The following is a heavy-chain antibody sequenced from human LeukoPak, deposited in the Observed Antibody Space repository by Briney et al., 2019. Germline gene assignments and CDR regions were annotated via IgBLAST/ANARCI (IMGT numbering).Heavy chain of an antibody. V-gene: IGHV3-15*01. J-gene: IGHJ4*02. CDR1: GFIFSGYG. CDR3: TTVLFRGGYYSFDY. CDR2: IKSKTDGGTT. Sequence: GTSLRLSCAASGFIFSGYGMHWVRQAPGKGLEWVGRIKSKTDGGTTDYAAPVKGRFTISRDDSKNTLYLQMNSLKTEDTAVYYCTTVLFRGGYYSFDYWGQGTLVTVSS. D-gene: IGHD3-22*01.